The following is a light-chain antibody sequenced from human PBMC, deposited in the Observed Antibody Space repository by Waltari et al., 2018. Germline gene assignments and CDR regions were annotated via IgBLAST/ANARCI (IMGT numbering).Light chain of an antibody. CDR2: DNN. CDR1: SSNIGSNT. Sequence: QSVLTQPPSASGTPGQRVTISCSGSSSNIGSNTVNWYQQLPGTAPKLLIYDNNQRPSGVPDRFSGSKSATSASLAISGLQSEDEADYSCAAWDDSLNGPVFGGGTKLTVL. V-gene: IGLV1-44*01. CDR3: AAWDDSLNGPV. J-gene: IGLJ3*02.